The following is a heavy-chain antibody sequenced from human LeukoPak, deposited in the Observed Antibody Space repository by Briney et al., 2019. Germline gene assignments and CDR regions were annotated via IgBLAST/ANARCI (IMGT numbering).Heavy chain of an antibody. CDR2: INPSDGYT. CDR3: ARDPGYYDTSSYYYYYYYMDV. CDR1: GYTFNSYY. D-gene: IGHD3-22*01. V-gene: IGHV1-46*02. Sequence: ASVKVSCKASGYTFNSYYIHWVRQAPGQGLEWMGIINPSDGYTTYAQKFQGRVTMTRDKSTSTVYMELSSLTSEDTAVYFCARDPGYYDTSSYYYYYYYMDVWGKGTTVTVSS. J-gene: IGHJ6*03.